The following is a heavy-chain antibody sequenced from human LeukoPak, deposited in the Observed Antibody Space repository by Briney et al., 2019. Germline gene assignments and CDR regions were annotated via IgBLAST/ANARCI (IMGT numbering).Heavy chain of an antibody. V-gene: IGHV3-30*02. Sequence: GGSLRLSCAASGFTFSSYGMHWVRQAPGKGLEWVAFIRYDGSNKYYADSVKGRFTISRDNSKNTLYLQMNSLRAEDTAVYYCAKAVLGIAAAGMLVWGQGTLVTVSS. CDR2: IRYDGSNK. D-gene: IGHD6-13*01. CDR1: GFTFSSYG. J-gene: IGHJ4*02. CDR3: AKAVLGIAAAGMLV.